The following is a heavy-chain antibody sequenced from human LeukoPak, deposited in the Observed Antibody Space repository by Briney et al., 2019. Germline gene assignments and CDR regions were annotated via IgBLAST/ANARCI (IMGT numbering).Heavy chain of an antibody. CDR3: AKDGDQYYDSSGYVNYFDY. J-gene: IGHJ4*02. V-gene: IGHV3-23*01. Sequence: GGSLRLSCAASGFTFSSYAMSWVRQAPGKGLEWVSAISGSGGSTYHADSVKGRFTISRDNSKNTLYLQMNSLRAEDTAVYYCAKDGDQYYDSSGYVNYFDYWGQGTLVTVSS. CDR2: ISGSGGST. D-gene: IGHD3-22*01. CDR1: GFTFSSYA.